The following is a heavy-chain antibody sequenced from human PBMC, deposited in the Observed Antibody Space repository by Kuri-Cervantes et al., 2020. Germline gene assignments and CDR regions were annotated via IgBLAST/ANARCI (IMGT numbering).Heavy chain of an antibody. J-gene: IGHJ3*02. CDR3: ARDGDLDAFDI. Sequence: SETLSLTCAVYGGSFSSHHWSWIRQPPGKGLEWIGYIYYSGSTNYNPSLKSRVTISVDTSKNQFSLKLSSVTAADTAVYYCARDGDLDAFDIWGQGTMVTVSS. CDR1: GGSFSSHH. D-gene: IGHD3-10*01. CDR2: IYYSGST. V-gene: IGHV4-59*11.